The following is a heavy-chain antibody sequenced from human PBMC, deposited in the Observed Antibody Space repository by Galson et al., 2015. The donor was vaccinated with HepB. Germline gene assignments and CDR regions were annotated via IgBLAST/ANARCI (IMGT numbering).Heavy chain of an antibody. CDR1: GFTFSNFA. V-gene: IGHV3-23*01. Sequence: SLRLSCAASGFTFSNFAMSWVRQAPGRGLEWVSAISGSGDYTDYADSVKGRFTISRDNSKSTLYLQMNSLRVQDTALYYCAKSNVDAPMVLYMYHGMDVWGQGTTVSVSS. J-gene: IGHJ6*02. CDR3: AKSNVDAPMVLYMYHGMDV. CDR2: ISGSGDYT. D-gene: IGHD5-18*01.